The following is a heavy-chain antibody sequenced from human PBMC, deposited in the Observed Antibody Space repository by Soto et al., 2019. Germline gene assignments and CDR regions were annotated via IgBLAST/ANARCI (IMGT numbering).Heavy chain of an antibody. CDR3: ARDRGSSWYGGGAY. CDR1: GYTFTNYA. CDR2: INAGNGNA. V-gene: IGHV1-3*05. J-gene: IGHJ4*02. D-gene: IGHD6-13*01. Sequence: QVQLVQSGAEEKKPGASVKVSCKASGYTFTNYAIHWVRQAPGHRPEWMGWINAGNGNAKYSQNFQDRVTITRDTSASTAYMELTSLRSEDTALYYCARDRGSSWYGGGAYWGQGTLVTVSP.